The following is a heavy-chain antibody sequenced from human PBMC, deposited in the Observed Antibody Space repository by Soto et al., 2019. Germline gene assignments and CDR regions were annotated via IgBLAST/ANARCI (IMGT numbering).Heavy chain of an antibody. Sequence: SETLSLTCTVSGGSISSHYWSWIRQPPGQGLEWIGYIYYSGSTNYNPSLKSRVTISVDTSKNQFSLKLSSVTAADTAVYYCASGYSSTLIHYWGQGTLVTVSS. D-gene: IGHD6-13*01. CDR2: IYYSGST. V-gene: IGHV4-59*08. CDR3: ASGYSSTLIHY. CDR1: GGSISSHY. J-gene: IGHJ4*02.